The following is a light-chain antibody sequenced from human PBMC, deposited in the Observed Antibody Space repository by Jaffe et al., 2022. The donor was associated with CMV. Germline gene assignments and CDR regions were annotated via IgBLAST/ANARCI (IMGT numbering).Light chain of an antibody. CDR3: QSYDSSLSGSV. Sequence: QSVLTQPPSVSGAPGQRVTISCTGGSSNIGAGYDLHWYQQLPGTAPKLLIYGNNNRPSGVPDRYSGSRSGTSASLVISGLQAEDEADYYCQSYDSSLSGSVFGGGTKLTVL. CDR2: GNN. J-gene: IGLJ2*01. CDR1: SSNIGAGYD. V-gene: IGLV1-40*01.